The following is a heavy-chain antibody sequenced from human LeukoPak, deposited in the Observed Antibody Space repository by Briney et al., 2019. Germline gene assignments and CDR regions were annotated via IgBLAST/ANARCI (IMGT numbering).Heavy chain of an antibody. Sequence: ASVKVSCKASGYTFTGYYMHWVRQAPGQGLEWMGWINPNSGGTNYAQKFQGRVTMTRDTSISTAYMELSRLRSDDTAVYYCARASIAARPSAFDIWGQGTMVTVSS. CDR3: ARASIAARPSAFDI. CDR2: INPNSGGT. V-gene: IGHV1-2*02. CDR1: GYTFTGYY. D-gene: IGHD6-6*01. J-gene: IGHJ3*02.